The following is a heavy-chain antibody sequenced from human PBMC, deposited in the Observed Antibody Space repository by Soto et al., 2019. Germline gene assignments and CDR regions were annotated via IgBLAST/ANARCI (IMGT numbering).Heavy chain of an antibody. V-gene: IGHV3-74*01. J-gene: IGHJ4*02. D-gene: IGHD4-17*01. CDR3: VRDLSVTTKFAS. Sequence: EVQLVESGGGLVQPGGSLRLSCAASGFTFSSYWRHWVRQAPGKGRVWVSRINGDGTTTGYADFVKGRFSISRDSAKNTLYLQMNSLRAEDTAVYYCVRDLSVTTKFASWGQGTRVPVSS. CDR1: GFTFSSYW. CDR2: INGDGTTT.